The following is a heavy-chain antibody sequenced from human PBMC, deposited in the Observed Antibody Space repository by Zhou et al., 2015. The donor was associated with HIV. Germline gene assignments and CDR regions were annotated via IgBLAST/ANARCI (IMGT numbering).Heavy chain of an antibody. Sequence: QVQLVQSGAEVKKPGSSMKVSCKASGGTFSSYAISWVRQAPGQGLEWMGGIIPIVGTAKYAQKFQGRVTITADRSTNTAYMELRSLTSEDTAVYFCARRSDVSDYFDFWGQGTLVTVSS. CDR2: IIPIVGTA. CDR3: ARRSDVSDYFDF. J-gene: IGHJ4*02. V-gene: IGHV1-69*06. D-gene: IGHD3-10*02. CDR1: GGTFSSYA.